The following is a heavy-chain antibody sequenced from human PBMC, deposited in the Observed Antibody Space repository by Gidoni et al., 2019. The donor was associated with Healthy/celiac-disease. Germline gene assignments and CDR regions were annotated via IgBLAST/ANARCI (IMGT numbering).Heavy chain of an antibody. CDR1: GFTFSSYS. Sequence: VPLVESGGGLVKPGGSLRHSCAASGFTFSSYSLNWVRQAPGKGLEWVSSISSSSSYIYYADSVKGRFTISRDNAKNSLYLQMNSLRAEDTAVYYCARDSGDYDWYFDLWGRGTLVTVSS. J-gene: IGHJ2*01. CDR3: ARDSGDYDWYFDL. D-gene: IGHD4-17*01. V-gene: IGHV3-21*01. CDR2: ISSSSSYI.